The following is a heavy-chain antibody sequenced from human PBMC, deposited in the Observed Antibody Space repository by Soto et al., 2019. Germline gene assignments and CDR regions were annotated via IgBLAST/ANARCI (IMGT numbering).Heavy chain of an antibody. CDR3: ARDLWGSWTVDY. J-gene: IGHJ4*02. V-gene: IGHV1-46*02. Sequence: QVQLEQSGAEVKEPGASVKVSCKASGYTFQNYHMHWVRQAPGQGLEWMGIIHPSGDTKTYAQRFQGRLAMTRDTSTSTAYMELSSLTSEDTAVYFCARDLWGSWTVDYWGQGTLVTVSS. CDR2: IHPSGDTK. CDR1: GYTFQNYH. D-gene: IGHD3-16*01.